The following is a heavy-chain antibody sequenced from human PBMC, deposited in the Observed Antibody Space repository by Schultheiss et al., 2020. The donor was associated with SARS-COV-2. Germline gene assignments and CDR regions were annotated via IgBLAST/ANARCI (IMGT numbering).Heavy chain of an antibody. CDR1: GGSISSGSYY. Sequence: SETLSLTCTVSGGSISSGSYYWSWIRQPAGKGLEWIGRIYTSGSTNYNPSLKSRVTISVDTSKNQFSLKLSSVTAADTAMYYCARDGRMTYYGIDVWGQGTTVTVSS. V-gene: IGHV4-61*02. J-gene: IGHJ6*02. CDR2: IYTSGST. CDR3: ARDGRMTYYGIDV.